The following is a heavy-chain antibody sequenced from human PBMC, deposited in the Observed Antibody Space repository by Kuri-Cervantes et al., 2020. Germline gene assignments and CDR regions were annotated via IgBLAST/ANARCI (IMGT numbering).Heavy chain of an antibody. Sequence: SVKVSCKASGGTFSSYAISWVRQAPGQGLEWMGGIIPIFGTANYAQKFQGRVTITTDESTSTAYMELSSLRSEDTAVYYCARDYRQLWLHDYYYMDVWGKGTTVTVSS. CDR1: GGTFSSYA. V-gene: IGHV1-69*05. CDR3: ARDYRQLWLHDYYYMDV. D-gene: IGHD5-18*01. J-gene: IGHJ6*03. CDR2: IIPIFGTA.